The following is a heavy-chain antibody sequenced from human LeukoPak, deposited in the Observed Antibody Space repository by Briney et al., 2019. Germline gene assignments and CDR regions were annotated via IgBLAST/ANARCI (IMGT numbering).Heavy chain of an antibody. CDR2: IYSGGNT. CDR1: GFTVSRNH. Sequence: GGSLRLSCAASGFTVSRNHMNWVRQAPGKGLEWVSFIYSGGNTHYSDSVKGRFTISRDNSKNNLYLQMNSLRAEDTAVYYCARRAGEYSHPYDYWGQGTLVTVSS. D-gene: IGHD4-17*01. V-gene: IGHV3-53*01. J-gene: IGHJ4*02. CDR3: ARRAGEYSHPYDY.